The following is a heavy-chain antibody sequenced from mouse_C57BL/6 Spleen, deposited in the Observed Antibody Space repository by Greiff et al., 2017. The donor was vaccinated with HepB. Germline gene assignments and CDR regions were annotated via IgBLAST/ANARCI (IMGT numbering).Heavy chain of an antibody. Sequence: QVQLQQPGAELVMPGASVKLSCKASSYTFTSYWMHWVKQRPGQGLEWIGEIDPSDSYTNYNQKFKGKSTLTVDKSSSTAYMQHSSLTSEDSAVYYCASHGYWGQGTTLTVSS. CDR1: SYTFTSYW. CDR2: IDPSDSYT. CDR3: ASHGY. J-gene: IGHJ2*01. V-gene: IGHV1-69*01.